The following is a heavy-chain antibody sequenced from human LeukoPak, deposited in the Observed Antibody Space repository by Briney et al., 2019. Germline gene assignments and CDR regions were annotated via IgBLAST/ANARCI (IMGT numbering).Heavy chain of an antibody. Sequence: GGSLRLSCAASGFPFSSYAMGWVRLAPGKGLEWVSSLSGSGGGTWYAGSVKGRFTISRDNSKNTLYLQMNSLRAEDTAVYYCAKDRTPYSRSGGYYLGAFDIWGHGTLVTVSS. CDR1: GFPFSSYA. CDR2: LSGSGGGT. D-gene: IGHD3-10*01. V-gene: IGHV3-23*01. CDR3: AKDRTPYSRSGGYYLGAFDI. J-gene: IGHJ3*02.